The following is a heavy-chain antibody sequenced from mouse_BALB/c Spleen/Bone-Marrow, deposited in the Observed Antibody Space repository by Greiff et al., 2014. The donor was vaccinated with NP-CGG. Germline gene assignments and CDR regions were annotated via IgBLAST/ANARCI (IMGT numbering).Heavy chain of an antibody. D-gene: IGHD1-1*01. CDR2: IYPGDGDT. Sequence: VQLQQSGPELVKPGASVKISCTGSGYAFSSSWMNWVKQRPGQGLEWIGRIYPGDGDTNSNGRFKGKATLTADRSSNTAYMQLSSLTSVDSAVYFCARSAYYGSSYGVMDYWGQGTSVTVSS. CDR1: GYAFSSSW. CDR3: ARSAYYGSSYGVMDY. V-gene: IGHV1-82*01. J-gene: IGHJ4*01.